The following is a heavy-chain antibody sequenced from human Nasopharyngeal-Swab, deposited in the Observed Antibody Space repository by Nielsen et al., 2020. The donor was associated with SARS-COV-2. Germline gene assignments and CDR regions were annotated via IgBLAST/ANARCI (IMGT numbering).Heavy chain of an antibody. J-gene: IGHJ3*02. CDR3: ARGGGSWMHLWLSAFDI. V-gene: IGHV4-59*13. CDR1: GDSMNTYY. CDR2: IYYSGST. Sequence: SETLSLTCTVSGDSMNTYYWNWIRQPPGKGLEWIGYIYYSGSTNYNPSLKSRVTISVDTSKNQFSLNLSSVTAADTAVYYCARGGGSWMHLWLSAFDIWGQGTMVTVSS. D-gene: IGHD5-18*01.